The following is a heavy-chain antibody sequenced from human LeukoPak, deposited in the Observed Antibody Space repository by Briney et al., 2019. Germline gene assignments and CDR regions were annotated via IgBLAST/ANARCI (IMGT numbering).Heavy chain of an antibody. CDR1: GGSLSGYY. Sequence: PSETLSLTCGVNGGSLSGYYWSWIRQTPSNELEWIGEINHSGSTNYNPSLKSRVTISVDTSKNQFYLTLNSLTAADTAVYYSTRRRWSSSSVIGYWGRGTRVTVSS. D-gene: IGHD6-6*01. CDR2: INHSGST. V-gene: IGHV4-34*01. J-gene: IGHJ4*02. CDR3: TRRRWSSSSVIGY.